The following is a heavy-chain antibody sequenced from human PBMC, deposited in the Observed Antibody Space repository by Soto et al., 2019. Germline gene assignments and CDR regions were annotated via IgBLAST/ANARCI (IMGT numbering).Heavy chain of an antibody. V-gene: IGHV1-18*01. CDR1: GYTFSSHG. CDR3: ARDTGYNSMAFDP. D-gene: IGHD2-2*01. CDR2: ISPHNGNT. J-gene: IGHJ5*02. Sequence: ASVKVSCKASGYTFSSHGITWVRQAPGQGLEWMGWISPHNGNTNYTQKFQGRVTMTTDTSTSTAYMELRSLRSDDTAVYFCARDTGYNSMAFDPWGQGTLVTVSS.